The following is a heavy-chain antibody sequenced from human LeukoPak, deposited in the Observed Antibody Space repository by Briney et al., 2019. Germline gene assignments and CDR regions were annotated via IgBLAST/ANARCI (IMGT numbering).Heavy chain of an antibody. Sequence: SETLSLTCTVSGGSISSGDYYWSWIRQPPGKGLEWIGYTYYSGSTYYNPSLKSRVTISVDTSKNQFSLRLSSVTAADTAVYYCARHCGGGSCYSRDWFDPWGQGTLVTVSS. CDR1: GGSISSGDYY. V-gene: IGHV4-30-4*01. CDR2: TYYSGST. D-gene: IGHD2-15*01. CDR3: ARHCGGGSCYSRDWFDP. J-gene: IGHJ5*02.